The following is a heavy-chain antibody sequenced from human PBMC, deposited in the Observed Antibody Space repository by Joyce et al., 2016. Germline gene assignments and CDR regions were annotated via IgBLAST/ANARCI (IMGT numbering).Heavy chain of an antibody. CDR2: ISRDNTYI. CDR1: GFIFSSYS. V-gene: IGHV3-21*01. D-gene: IGHD4-11*01. Sequence: EVQLVESGGGLVKPGDSLRLPCTASGFIFSSYSMTWVRQAPGKGLEWVSSISRDNTYIIPADSVKGRFTISRDNARNSLYLQMNGLRAEDTAVYYCARDVLTTVTKAYGYWGQGTLVAVSS. J-gene: IGHJ4*02. CDR3: ARDVLTTVTKAYGY.